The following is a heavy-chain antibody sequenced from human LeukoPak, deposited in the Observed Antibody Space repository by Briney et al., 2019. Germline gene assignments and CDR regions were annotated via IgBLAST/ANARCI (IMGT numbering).Heavy chain of an antibody. CDR1: GGSISSYY. D-gene: IGHD3-10*01. J-gene: IGHJ6*02. V-gene: IGHV4-59*08. CDR2: IYYSGST. Sequence: SETLSLTFTVSGGSISSYYWSWIRQPPGKGLEWIGYIYYSGSTNYNPSLKSRVTISVDTSENQFSLKLSSVTAADTAVYYCARHYRDYYGSGSYPWYGMDVWGQGTTVTVSS. CDR3: ARHYRDYYGSGSYPWYGMDV.